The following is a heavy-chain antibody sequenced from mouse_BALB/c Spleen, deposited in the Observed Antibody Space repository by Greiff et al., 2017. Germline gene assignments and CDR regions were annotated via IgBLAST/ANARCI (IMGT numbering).Heavy chain of an antibody. CDR3: ARESYGNTGYFDV. D-gene: IGHD2-1*01. CDR2: IYPGNVNT. CDR1: GYTFTSYY. J-gene: IGHJ1*01. V-gene: IGHV1S56*01. Sequence: QVQLQQSGPELVKPGASVRISCKASGYTFTSYYIHWVKQRPGQGLEWIGWIYPGNVNTKYNEKFKGKATLTADKSSSTDYMQLSSLTSEDSAVYFCARESYGNTGYFDVWGAGTTVTVSS.